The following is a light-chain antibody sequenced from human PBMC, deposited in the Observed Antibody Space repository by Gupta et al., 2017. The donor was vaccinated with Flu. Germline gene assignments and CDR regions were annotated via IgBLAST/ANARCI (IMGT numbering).Light chain of an antibody. V-gene: IGLV1-44*01. Sequence: RVTISCSGGSSNIGSNTVNWYQHLPGTAPKLLIYSNNQRPSGVPDRFSGSKSGTSASLAISGLQSEDEADYYCAAWDDSLNGVVFGGGTKLTVL. J-gene: IGLJ2*01. CDR1: SSNIGSNT. CDR3: AAWDDSLNGVV. CDR2: SNN.